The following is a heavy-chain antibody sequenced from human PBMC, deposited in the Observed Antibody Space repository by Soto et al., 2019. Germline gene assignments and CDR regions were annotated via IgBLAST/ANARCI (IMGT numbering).Heavy chain of an antibody. D-gene: IGHD3-10*01. V-gene: IGHV1-18*01. Sequence: QVQLVQSGAEVKKPGASVKVSCKASGYTFTSYGISWVRQAPGQGLEWMGWISAYNGNTNYAQKLQGRVTMTTDTSTSTAYMELRSLRSDVTAVYYCARGRYYGSGSFSYYYYYYGMDVWGQGTTVTVSS. CDR1: GYTFTSYG. CDR3: ARGRYYGSGSFSYYYYYYGMDV. J-gene: IGHJ6*02. CDR2: ISAYNGNT.